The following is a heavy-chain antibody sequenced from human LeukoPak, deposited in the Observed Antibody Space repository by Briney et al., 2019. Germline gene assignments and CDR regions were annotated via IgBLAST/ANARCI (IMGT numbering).Heavy chain of an antibody. CDR3: AKDHGQWLMAPFVY. J-gene: IGHJ4*02. Sequence: GGSLRLSCAASGFTFSSYAMSWVRQAPGKGLEWVSAISGSGGSTYYADSVKGRFTTSRDNSRNTLYLQMNSLRAEDTAVYYCAKDHGQWLMAPFVYWGQGTLVTVSS. CDR1: GFTFSSYA. V-gene: IGHV3-23*01. D-gene: IGHD6-19*01. CDR2: ISGSGGST.